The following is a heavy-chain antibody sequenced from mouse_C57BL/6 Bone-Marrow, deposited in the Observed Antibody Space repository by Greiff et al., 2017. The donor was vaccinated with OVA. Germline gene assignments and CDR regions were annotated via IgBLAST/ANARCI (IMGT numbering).Heavy chain of an antibody. Sequence: VQLQQSGAELARPGASVKLSCKASGYTFTSYGISWVKQRTGQGLEWIGEIYPRSGNTYYNEKFKGKATLTADKSSSTAYMELRSLTSEDSAVYCCEGVYCGSSPWFAYWGQGTLVTVSA. CDR3: EGVYCGSSPWFAY. V-gene: IGHV1-81*01. CDR1: GYTFTSYG. D-gene: IGHD1-1*01. J-gene: IGHJ3*01. CDR2: IYPRSGNT.